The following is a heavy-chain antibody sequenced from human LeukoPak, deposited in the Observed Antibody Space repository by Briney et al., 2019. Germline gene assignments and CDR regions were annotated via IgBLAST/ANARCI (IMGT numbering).Heavy chain of an antibody. D-gene: IGHD3-3*01. V-gene: IGHV4-39*07. CDR1: GGSISSSSYY. J-gene: IGHJ4*02. CDR3: ARDRPTYYDFWSGYSA. CDR2: IYYSGST. Sequence: PSETLSLTCTVSGGSISSSSYYWGWIRQPPGKGLEWIGSIYYSGSTYYNPSLKSRVTISVDTSKNQFSLKLSSVTAADTAVYYCARDRPTYYDFWSGYSAWGQGTLVTVSS.